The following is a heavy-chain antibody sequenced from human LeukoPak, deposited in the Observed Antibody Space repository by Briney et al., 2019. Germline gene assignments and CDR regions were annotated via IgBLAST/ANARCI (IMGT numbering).Heavy chain of an antibody. Sequence: GGSLRLSCAASGFTFSSYAMSWVRQAPGKGLEWVSAISGSGGSTYYADSVKGRFTISRDNSKNTLYLQMNSMRAEDTAVYYCAKRGDSGSYHYYYYGMDVWGQGTTVTVSS. J-gene: IGHJ6*02. D-gene: IGHD1-26*01. V-gene: IGHV3-23*01. CDR2: ISGSGGST. CDR1: GFTFSSYA. CDR3: AKRGDSGSYHYYYYGMDV.